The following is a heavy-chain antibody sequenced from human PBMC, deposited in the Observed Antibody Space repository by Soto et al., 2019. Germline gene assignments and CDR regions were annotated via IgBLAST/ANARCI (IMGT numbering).Heavy chain of an antibody. CDR3: ARGLNSFDR. V-gene: IGHV3-72*01. Sequence: PGGSLRLSCAVSGFIFSDHYMDWVRQAPGKGLEWVARSRIKADNYITQYAASVRGRFTISRDDSTNSLYLQMNSLQIDDTAVYYCARGLNSFDRWGQGTLVTVSS. CDR2: SRIKADNYIT. J-gene: IGHJ4*02. CDR1: GFIFSDHY.